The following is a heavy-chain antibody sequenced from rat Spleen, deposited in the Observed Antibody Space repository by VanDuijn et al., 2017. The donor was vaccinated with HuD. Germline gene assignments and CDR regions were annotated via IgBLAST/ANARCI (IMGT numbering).Heavy chain of an antibody. J-gene: IGHJ2*01. CDR1: GFTFHDYW. V-gene: IGHV5-31*01. D-gene: IGHD1-5*01. CDR3: TRGCNYDFDY. Sequence: EVQLVESGGGLIQPGRSLKLSCVASGFTFHDYWMTWIRQVPGKGLEWVASITNISGGTYYLDSVRGRFTISRDTAKSTLFLQMNGLRSEDTATYYCTRGCNYDFDYWGQGVMVAVSS. CDR2: ITNISGGT.